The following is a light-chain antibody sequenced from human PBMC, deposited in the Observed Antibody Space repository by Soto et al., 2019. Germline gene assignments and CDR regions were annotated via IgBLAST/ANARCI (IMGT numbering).Light chain of an antibody. CDR2: EVT. J-gene: IGLJ2*01. CDR3: SSYAGSNNLV. Sequence: QSALTQPPSASGSPGQSVTISCTGTSSDVGGYNYVSWYQQHPGKAPKLMIHEVTKGPSGVPDRFSGSKSGNTASLTVSGLQAEDEADYYCSSYAGSNNLVFGGGTKLTVL. CDR1: SSDVGGYNY. V-gene: IGLV2-8*01.